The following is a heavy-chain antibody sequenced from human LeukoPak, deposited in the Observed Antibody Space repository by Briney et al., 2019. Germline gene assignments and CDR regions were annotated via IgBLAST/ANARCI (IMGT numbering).Heavy chain of an antibody. Sequence: GGSLRLSCVASGFTFSDYPMHWVRQPPGKGLEWVAALTYDGSNKYYAESVKGRFTISRDNSKNTLYLQMNSLRPEDTAMYYCTRDRSVGGTIGHGAFDIWGQGTMVTVSS. CDR3: TRDRSVGGTIGHGAFDI. D-gene: IGHD1-7*01. CDR1: GFTFSDYP. V-gene: IGHV3-30*04. J-gene: IGHJ3*02. CDR2: LTYDGSNK.